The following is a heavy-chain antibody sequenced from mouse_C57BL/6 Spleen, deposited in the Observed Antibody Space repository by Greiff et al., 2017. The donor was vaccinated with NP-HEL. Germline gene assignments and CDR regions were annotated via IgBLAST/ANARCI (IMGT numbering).Heavy chain of an antibody. CDR1: GYTFTSYW. CDR2: IHPNSGST. V-gene: IGHV1-64*01. Sequence: QVQLQQPGAELVKPGASVKLSCKASGYTFTSYWMHWVKQRPGQGLEWIGMIHPNSGSTNYNVKFKSKATLTVDKSSSTAYMQLSSLTSEDSAVYYCARGGNYYGSSWGFAYWGQGTLVTVSA. D-gene: IGHD1-1*01. J-gene: IGHJ3*01. CDR3: ARGGNYYGSSWGFAY.